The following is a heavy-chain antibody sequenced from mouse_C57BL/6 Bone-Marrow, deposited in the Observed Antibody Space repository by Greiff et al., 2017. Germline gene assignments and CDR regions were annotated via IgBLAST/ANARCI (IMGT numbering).Heavy chain of an antibody. CDR1: GFTFSSYA. CDR3: ARERGYYGSSGDFDY. V-gene: IGHV5-4*01. J-gene: IGHJ2*01. Sequence: EVHLVESGGGLVKPGGSLKLSCAASGFTFSSYAMSWVRQTPEKRLEWVATISDGGSYTYYPDNVKGRFTISRDNAKNNLYLQMSHLKSEDTAMYYCARERGYYGSSGDFDYWGQGTTLTVSS. CDR2: ISDGGSYT. D-gene: IGHD1-1*01.